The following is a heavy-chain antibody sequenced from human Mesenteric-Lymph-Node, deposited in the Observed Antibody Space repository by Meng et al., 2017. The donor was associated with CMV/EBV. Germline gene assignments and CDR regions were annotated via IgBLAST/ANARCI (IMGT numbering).Heavy chain of an antibody. CDR3: ARSGTDIFDS. D-gene: IGHD2-21*02. CDR1: GYTFTSFY. J-gene: IGHJ4*02. Sequence: GGSLRLSCKASGYTFTSFYIGWVRQTPGKGLEWMGIIYPTDSDTIYSPSFQGQVTISADKSIRTAYPQWSSLKASDTAIYYCARSGTDIFDSWGQGTLVTVSS. CDR2: IYPTDSDT. V-gene: IGHV5-51*01.